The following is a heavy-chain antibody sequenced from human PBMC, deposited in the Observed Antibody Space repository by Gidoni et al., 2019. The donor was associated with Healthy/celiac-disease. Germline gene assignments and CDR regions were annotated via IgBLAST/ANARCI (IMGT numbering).Heavy chain of an antibody. CDR1: GFTFSSYS. J-gene: IGHJ4*02. Sequence: EVHLVDSGGGLVKPGCSLRLSCAASGFTFSSYSMNLVRQAPGKGPEWVSSISSSSSNIYYAESVKGRFTIYRDNDKNSLYLQMNSVRAEDTAVYYCARVSGIAEDYLWGQGTLVTVSS. V-gene: IGHV3-21*01. D-gene: IGHD6-13*01. CDR2: ISSSSSNI. CDR3: ARVSGIAEDYL.